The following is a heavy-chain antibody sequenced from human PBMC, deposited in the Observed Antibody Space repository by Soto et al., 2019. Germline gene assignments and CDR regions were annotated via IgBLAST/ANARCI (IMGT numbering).Heavy chain of an antibody. V-gene: IGHV4-61*01. CDR2: IYFSGRT. CDR3: SSDVDFGEEDV. Sequence: QVQLQESGPGLVKPSETLSLTCTVSGGSVSGGSYYWNWIRQPPGKGLEWIGYIYFSGRTNYNPSXKXXVTIALDTSTNQFSLKLTSATAAGTAVYYCSSDVDFGEEDVWGQGTTVTVSS. D-gene: IGHD4-17*01. CDR1: GGSVSGGSYY. J-gene: IGHJ6*02.